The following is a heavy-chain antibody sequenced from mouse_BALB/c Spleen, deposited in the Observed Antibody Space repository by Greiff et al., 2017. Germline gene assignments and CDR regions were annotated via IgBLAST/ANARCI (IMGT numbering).Heavy chain of an antibody. V-gene: IGHV2-4-1*01. Sequence: QVQLQQSGPGLVQPSQSLSITCTVSGFSLTSYGVHWVRQSPGKGLEWLGVIWSGGSTDYNAAFISRLSISKDNSKSQVFFKMNSLQTDDTARYYCARGYYGSSYYAMDYWGQGTSVTVSS. CDR3: ARGYYGSSYYAMDY. J-gene: IGHJ4*01. CDR1: GFSLTSYG. D-gene: IGHD1-1*01. CDR2: IWSGGST.